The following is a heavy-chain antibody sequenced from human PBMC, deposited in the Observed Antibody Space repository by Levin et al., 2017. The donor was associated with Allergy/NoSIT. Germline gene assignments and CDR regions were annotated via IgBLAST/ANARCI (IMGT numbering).Heavy chain of an antibody. CDR1: GFTFDDYA. CDR2: ISWNSGSI. V-gene: IGHV3-9*01. J-gene: IGHJ4*02. D-gene: IGHD3-3*01. Sequence: GGSLRLSCAASGFTFDDYAMHWVRQAPGKGLEWVSGISWNSGSIGYADSVKGRFTISRDNAKNSLYLQMNSLRAEDTALYYCAKDVYDFWSGCSDYWGQGTLVTVSS. CDR3: AKDVYDFWSGCSDY.